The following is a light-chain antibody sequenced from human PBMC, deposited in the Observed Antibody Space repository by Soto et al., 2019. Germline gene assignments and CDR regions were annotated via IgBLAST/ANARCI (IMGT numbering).Light chain of an antibody. J-gene: IGKJ1*01. CDR1: QRVRSN. Sequence: EVVMTQSPATLSVSPGERATLSYRASQRVRSNLAWYQQKPGQAPRLLIYGASTRATGIPARFSGSGSGTEFTLTISSLQYEDFAVYYCQQYNNWPPTFGQVTKVYIK. CDR3: QQYNNWPPT. V-gene: IGKV3-15*01. CDR2: GAS.